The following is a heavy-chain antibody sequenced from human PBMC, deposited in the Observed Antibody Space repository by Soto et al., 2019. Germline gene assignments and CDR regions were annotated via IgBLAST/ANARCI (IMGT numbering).Heavy chain of an antibody. CDR3: AKVSRGYIRRDYMDV. J-gene: IGHJ6*03. D-gene: IGHD5-18*01. CDR2: ISYDGSNK. Sequence: QVQLVESGGGVVQPGRSLRLSCAASGFTFSSYGMHWVRQAPGKGLEWVAVISYDGSNKYYADSVKGRFTISRDKSKNTLYLQMNSLRSEDMAVYYCAKVSRGYIRRDYMDVWGKGPTVTVAS. V-gene: IGHV3-30*18. CDR1: GFTFSSYG.